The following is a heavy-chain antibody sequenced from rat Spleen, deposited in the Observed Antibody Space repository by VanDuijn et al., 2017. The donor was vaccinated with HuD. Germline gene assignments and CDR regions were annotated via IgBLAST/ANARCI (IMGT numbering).Heavy chain of an antibody. Sequence: EVQLVESGGGLVQPGRSLKLSCAASGFTFSNFGMHWIRQAPTKGLEWVASISVSGGSTYYRDSVKGRFTLSRENSKSTLYLQMDSLRSEDTATYYCAAAGTRVSRFAYWGQGTQVTVSS. J-gene: IGHJ3*01. D-gene: IGHD1-4*01. CDR1: GFTFSNFG. V-gene: IGHV5-19*01. CDR3: AAAGTRVSRFAY. CDR2: ISVSGGST.